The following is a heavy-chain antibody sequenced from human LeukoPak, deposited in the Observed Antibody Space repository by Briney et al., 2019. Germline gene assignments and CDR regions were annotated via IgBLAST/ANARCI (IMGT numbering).Heavy chain of an antibody. Sequence: PGGSLRLSCAASGFTFISYSMDWVRQAPGKGLEWVSSISSSSSYIYYADSVKGRFTISRDNAKNSLYLQMNSLRAEDTAVYYWARVPASAGHGELDDWGEGTLVTVSS. CDR3: ARVPASAGHGELDD. CDR1: GFTFISYS. D-gene: IGHD3-10*01. CDR2: ISSSSSYI. V-gene: IGHV3-21*01. J-gene: IGHJ4*02.